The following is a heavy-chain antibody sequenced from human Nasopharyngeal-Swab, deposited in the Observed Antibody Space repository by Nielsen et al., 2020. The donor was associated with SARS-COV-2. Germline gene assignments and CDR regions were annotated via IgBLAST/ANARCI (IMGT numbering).Heavy chain of an antibody. CDR2: ISYDGNIK. J-gene: IGHJ3*01. V-gene: IGHV3-30*18. CDR1: GFTFSNYG. CDR3: AKAFGEDQLAEDAFDA. D-gene: IGHD3-16*01. Sequence: GGSLRLSCAASGFTFSNYGMHWVRQAPGKGLEWVAVISYDGNIKSYADSVRGQFLISRDNSHNTLYLQMSRLRTEDRAVYYCAKAFGEDQLAEDAFDAWGQGTMVTVSS.